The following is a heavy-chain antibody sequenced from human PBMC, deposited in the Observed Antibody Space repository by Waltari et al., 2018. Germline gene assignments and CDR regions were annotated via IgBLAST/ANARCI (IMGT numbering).Heavy chain of an antibody. D-gene: IGHD3-16*01. CDR2: IWRDGTT. CDR1: GFNVRGNF. CDR3: AKDSGHNLGTQYGDY. J-gene: IGHJ4*02. V-gene: IGHV3-53*01. Sequence: EVQLVESGGGLIPPGGSLRLSCAVSGFNVRGNFMSWVRQAPGRGLEWVSVIWRDGTTHYADSVKGRFIISRDNSKNTVYLQMSSLRAEDTAIYHCAKDSGHNLGTQYGDYWGQGNLVTVSS.